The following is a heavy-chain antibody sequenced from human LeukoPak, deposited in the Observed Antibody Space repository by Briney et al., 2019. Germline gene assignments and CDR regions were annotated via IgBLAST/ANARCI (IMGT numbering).Heavy chain of an antibody. Sequence: SETLSLTCTVSGGSISSTTYNWGWIRQPPGKGLEWIGIMYYSGSTNYNPSLKSRVTISVDTSKNQFSLKLRSVTAADTAVYYCARLPSYGGNDYYYYMDVWGKGTTVTVSS. D-gene: IGHD4-23*01. V-gene: IGHV4-39*01. J-gene: IGHJ6*03. CDR1: GGSISSTTYN. CDR3: ARLPSYGGNDYYYYMDV. CDR2: MYYSGST.